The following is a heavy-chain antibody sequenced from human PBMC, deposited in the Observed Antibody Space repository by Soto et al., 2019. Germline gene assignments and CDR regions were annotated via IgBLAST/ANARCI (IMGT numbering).Heavy chain of an antibody. J-gene: IGHJ4*02. Sequence: LRLSCAASRCTLRHYGMHWARQGPGRGLARVAVISYDGSYKSYQDSVKGRFTISRDNYKSTLHMQLGSLRAEDTALYYCSKTAIPRSADLYFDSWGQGTLVTVS. CDR1: RCTLRHYG. V-gene: IGHV3-30*18. CDR2: ISYDGSYK. CDR3: SKTAIPRSADLYFDS. D-gene: IGHD3-16*01.